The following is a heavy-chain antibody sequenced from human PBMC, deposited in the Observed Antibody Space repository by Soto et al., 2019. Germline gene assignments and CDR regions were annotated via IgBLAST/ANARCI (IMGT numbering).Heavy chain of an antibody. CDR2: ISSSSSTL. J-gene: IGHJ5*02. Sequence: AGGSLRLSCAASGFTFSSYSMNWVRQAPGKGLEWVSYISSSSSTLYYADSVKGRFTISRDNAKNSLYLQMNSLRDEDTAVYYCARESSSYNWFDPWGQGTLVTVSS. CDR1: GFTFSSYS. V-gene: IGHV3-48*02. CDR3: ARESSSYNWFDP. D-gene: IGHD6-13*01.